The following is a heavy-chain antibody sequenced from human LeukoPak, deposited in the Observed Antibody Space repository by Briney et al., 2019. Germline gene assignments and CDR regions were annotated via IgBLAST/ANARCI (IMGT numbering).Heavy chain of an antibody. CDR2: ISGSGGST. J-gene: IGHJ4*02. CDR1: GFTLSSYA. V-gene: IGHV3-23*01. D-gene: IGHD3-22*01. CDR3: AKSLADYYDSWVFDY. Sequence: PGGSLRLSCAASGFTLSSYAMSWVRQAPGKGLEWVSAISGSGGSTYYADSVKGRFTISRDNSKNTLYLQMNSLRAEDTAVYYCAKSLADYYDSWVFDYWGQGTLVTVSS.